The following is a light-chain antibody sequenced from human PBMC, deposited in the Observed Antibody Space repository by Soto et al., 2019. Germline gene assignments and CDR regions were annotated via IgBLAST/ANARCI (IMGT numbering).Light chain of an antibody. J-gene: IGKJ1*01. V-gene: IGKV1-8*01. Sequence: AIRMTQSPSSLSASTGDRVTITCRASQGISSYLAWYQQRPGKAPKFLIYAASTLQSGVPSRFSGSGSGTDFTLTISCLQSEDFATYYCQQYYSYPRTCGQGTKVEIK. CDR1: QGISSY. CDR2: AAS. CDR3: QQYYSYPRT.